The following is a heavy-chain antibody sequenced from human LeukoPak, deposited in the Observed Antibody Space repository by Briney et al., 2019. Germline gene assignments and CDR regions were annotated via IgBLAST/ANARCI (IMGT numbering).Heavy chain of an antibody. CDR2: INHSGST. CDR3: AIADFWSGCEGAFDI. Sequence: SETLSLTCAVYGGSFSGYYWSWIRQPPGKGLEWIGEINHSGSTNYNPSLKSRVTISVDTSKNQFSLKLSSVTAADTAVYYCAIADFWSGCEGAFDIWGQGTMVTVSS. J-gene: IGHJ3*02. CDR1: GGSFSGYY. D-gene: IGHD3-3*01. V-gene: IGHV4-34*01.